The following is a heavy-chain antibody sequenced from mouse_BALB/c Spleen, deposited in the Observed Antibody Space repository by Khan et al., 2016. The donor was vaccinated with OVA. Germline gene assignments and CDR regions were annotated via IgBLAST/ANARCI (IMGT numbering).Heavy chain of an antibody. CDR1: GFTFNTYA. V-gene: IGHV10-1*02. CDR3: VRHGYFDY. J-gene: IGHJ2*01. D-gene: IGHD1-1*02. CDR2: IRSKSNNYAT. Sequence: EVKLLEPGGGLVQPKGSLKLSCAASGFTFNTYAMNWVRQAPGKGLEWVARIRSKSNNYATYYADSVKDRFTISRDDSQSMLYLQMNNLKTEDTAMYYCVRHGYFDYWGQGTTLTVSS.